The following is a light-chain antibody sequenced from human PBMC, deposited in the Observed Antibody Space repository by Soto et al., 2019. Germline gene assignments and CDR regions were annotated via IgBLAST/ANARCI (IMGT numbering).Light chain of an antibody. CDR2: GAS. Sequence: EIVLTQSPGTLSLSPGERATISCRASQSVSSSYLAWYQQKPGQAPRLLIYGASSRDTGIPARFSGSGSGTDFTLTISRLEPEDFAVYYCQQYGSSGYTFGQGTKLEIK. J-gene: IGKJ2*01. CDR1: QSVSSSY. CDR3: QQYGSSGYT. V-gene: IGKV3-20*01.